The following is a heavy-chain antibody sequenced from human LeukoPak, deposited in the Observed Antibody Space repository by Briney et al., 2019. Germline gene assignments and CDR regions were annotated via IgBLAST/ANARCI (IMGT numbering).Heavy chain of an antibody. D-gene: IGHD5-24*01. CDR3: ARWFGRDGYNRFDY. V-gene: IGHV4-39*07. CDR1: ACSISSSSYY. Sequence: PQTLSLTRTVTACSISSSSYYWGWIRQPPGKGLEWIGSIYYSGSTYYNPSLKSRVTISVDTSKNQFSLKLSSVTAADTAVYYCARWFGRDGYNRFDYWGQGTLVTVSS. CDR2: IYYSGST. J-gene: IGHJ4*02.